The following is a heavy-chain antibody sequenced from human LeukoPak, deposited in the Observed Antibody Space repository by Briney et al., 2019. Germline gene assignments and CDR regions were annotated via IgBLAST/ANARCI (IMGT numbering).Heavy chain of an antibody. V-gene: IGHV3-73*01. Sequence: GGSLRLSCAASGFTFSGSAMHWVRQASGKGLEWVGRIRTKANSYATAYAASVKGRFTISRDDSNNTAYLQMNSLRTEDTAVYYCARDYQPGYSYGSTFDYWGQGTLVTVSS. D-gene: IGHD5-18*01. CDR1: GFTFSGSA. CDR3: ARDYQPGYSYGSTFDY. J-gene: IGHJ4*02. CDR2: IRTKANSYAT.